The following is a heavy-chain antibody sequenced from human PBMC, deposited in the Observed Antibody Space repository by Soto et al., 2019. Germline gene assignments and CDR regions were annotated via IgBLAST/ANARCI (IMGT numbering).Heavy chain of an antibody. D-gene: IGHD3-9*01. V-gene: IGHV3-21*01. CDR3: ARGGDYDILTAPGFDY. Sequence: GGSLRLSCAASGFTFSSYSMNWVRQAPGKGLEWVSSISSSSSYIYYADSVKGRFTISRDNAKNSLYLQMNSLRAEDTAVYYCARGGDYDILTAPGFDYWGQGTLVTVSS. CDR1: GFTFSSYS. CDR2: ISSSSSYI. J-gene: IGHJ4*02.